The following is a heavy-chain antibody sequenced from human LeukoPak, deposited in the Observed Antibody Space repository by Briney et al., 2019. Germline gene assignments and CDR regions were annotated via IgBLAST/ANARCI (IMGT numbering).Heavy chain of an antibody. CDR1: GFTFSSYE. V-gene: IGHV3-48*03. D-gene: IGHD2-15*01. CDR2: ISSSGSTI. Sequence: GGSLRLSCAASGFTFSSYEMNWVRQAPGKGLEWVSYISSSGSTIYYADSVKGRFTISRDNAKNSLYLQMYSLRAEDTAVYYCARDRYCSGGSCYYFDYWGQGTLVTVSS. J-gene: IGHJ4*02. CDR3: ARDRYCSGGSCYYFDY.